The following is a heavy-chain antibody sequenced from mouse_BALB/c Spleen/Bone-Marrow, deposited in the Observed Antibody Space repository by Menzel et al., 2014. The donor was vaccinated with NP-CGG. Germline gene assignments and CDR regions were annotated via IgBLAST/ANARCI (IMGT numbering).Heavy chain of an antibody. Sequence: VQLQQSGAELVKPGASVKLSCTASAFNIKDTYMHWVKQRPEQGLEWIGRIDPANGNTKYDPKFQGKATITADTSSNTAYLQLSSLTSEDTAVYYCARRGLYYDYDAWFAYWGQGTLVTVSA. D-gene: IGHD2-4*01. CDR3: ARRGLYYDYDAWFAY. V-gene: IGHV14-3*02. J-gene: IGHJ3*01. CDR1: AFNIKDTY. CDR2: IDPANGNT.